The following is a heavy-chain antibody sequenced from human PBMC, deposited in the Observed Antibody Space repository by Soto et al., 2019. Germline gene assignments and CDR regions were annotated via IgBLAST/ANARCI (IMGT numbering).Heavy chain of an antibody. D-gene: IGHD6-13*01. J-gene: IGHJ4*02. V-gene: IGHV4-31*03. CDR3: PRYRTSGSWAKFAY. Sequence: QVLLQESGPRLMKPSQTLSLTCSVSGLTISSASYYWSWIRQHPGKGLEWVGNIYYNGSTYYSPSRKSRLTAWLDTSRNQFSLRLTSVTAEDTAVYYCPRYRTSGSWAKFAYWGRGTLVTVSS. CDR1: GLTISSASYY. CDR2: IYYNGST.